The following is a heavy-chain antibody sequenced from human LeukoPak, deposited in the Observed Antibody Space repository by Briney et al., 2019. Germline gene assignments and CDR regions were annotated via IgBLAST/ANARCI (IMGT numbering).Heavy chain of an antibody. J-gene: IGHJ4*02. D-gene: IGHD6-13*01. CDR3: ARGGAAAGMRTKNY. Sequence: ASVKVSCKASGYTFTGYYMHWVRQAPGQGLEWMGGINPNSGGTNYAQKFQGRVTMTRDTSISTAYMELSRLRSDDTAVYYCARGGAAAGMRTKNYWGQGTLVTVSS. V-gene: IGHV1-2*02. CDR2: INPNSGGT. CDR1: GYTFTGYY.